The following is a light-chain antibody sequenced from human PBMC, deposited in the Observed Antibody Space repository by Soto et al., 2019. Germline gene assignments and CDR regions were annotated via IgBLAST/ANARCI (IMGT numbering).Light chain of an antibody. CDR2: DTS. J-gene: IGKJ5*01. Sequence: EIVLTQSPATRSLSPGESATLSCRASQSVRNLLAWYQQRPGQAPRLLIYDTSNRAAGIPARFSGSGSGADFTLTISSLEPEDFAVYYCQQRYSWPITFGQGTRLEMK. V-gene: IGKV3-11*01. CDR1: QSVRNL. CDR3: QQRYSWPIT.